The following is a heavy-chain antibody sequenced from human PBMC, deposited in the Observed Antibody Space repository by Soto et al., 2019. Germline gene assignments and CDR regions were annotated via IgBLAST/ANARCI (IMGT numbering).Heavy chain of an antibody. V-gene: IGHV3-7*03. Sequence: GGAPRLPCSAAEFTSISYWMSWCRQAPGKGLEGVASIKQDGSDKDYEDYAKGRFTISRDNDKNKLYLQMNSVRAEDTDVYYCATSRSLDSWGQGTPVTVSS. D-gene: IGHD2-2*01. CDR2: IKQDGSDK. CDR1: EFTSISYW. CDR3: ATSRSLDS. J-gene: IGHJ4*02.